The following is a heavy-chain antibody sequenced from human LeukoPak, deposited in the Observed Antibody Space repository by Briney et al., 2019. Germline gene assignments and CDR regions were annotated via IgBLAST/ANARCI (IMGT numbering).Heavy chain of an antibody. J-gene: IGHJ6*02. V-gene: IGHV3-23*01. Sequence: SCKASGGTFISYAMSWVRQAPGKGLEWVSAISGSGGSTYYADSVKGRFTISRDNSKNTLYLQMNSLRAEDTAVYYCAKVRQYYYYGMDVWGQGTTVTVSS. CDR1: GGTFISYA. CDR2: ISGSGGST. CDR3: AKVRQYYYYGMDV.